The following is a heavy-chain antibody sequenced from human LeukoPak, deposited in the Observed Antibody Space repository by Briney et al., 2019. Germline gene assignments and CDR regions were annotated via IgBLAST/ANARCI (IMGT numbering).Heavy chain of an antibody. Sequence: PGGSLRLSCAASGFTFSSYAMHWVRQAPGKGLEWVAVISYDGSNKYYADSVKGRFTISRDNSKNTLYLQMNSLRAEDTAVYYCARSTFVVVVAVHFDYWGQGTLVTVSS. CDR1: GFTFSSYA. D-gene: IGHD2-15*01. CDR2: ISYDGSNK. J-gene: IGHJ4*02. CDR3: ARSTFVVVVAVHFDY. V-gene: IGHV3-30-3*01.